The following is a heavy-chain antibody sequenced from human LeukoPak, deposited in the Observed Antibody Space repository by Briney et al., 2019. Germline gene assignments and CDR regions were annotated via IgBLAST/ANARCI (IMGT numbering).Heavy chain of an antibody. CDR3: ARHPNAPYYGGNPNWFDP. CDR2: IYPGDSDT. CDR1: GYSFTSYW. Sequence: GESLKISCKGSGYSFTSYWIGWVRQMPGKGLEWMGIIYPGDSDTRYSPSFQGQVTISADKSISTAYLQWSSLKASDTAMYYCARHPNAPYYGGNPNWFDPWGQGTLVTVSS. D-gene: IGHD4-23*01. V-gene: IGHV5-51*01. J-gene: IGHJ5*02.